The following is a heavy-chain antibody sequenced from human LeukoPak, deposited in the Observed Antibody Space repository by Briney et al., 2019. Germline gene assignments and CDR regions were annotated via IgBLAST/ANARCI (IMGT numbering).Heavy chain of an antibody. J-gene: IGHJ4*02. D-gene: IGHD4-17*01. V-gene: IGHV3-30*18. Sequence: PGRSLRLSCAASGFTFSTYGMHWVRQAPGKGLEWVAVISPDGSGKQYVDSVKGRFTISRDNSKNTLYLQMNNMRSEDTAVYYCAKEYGDFRGFDFWGQGTLVTVSS. CDR2: ISPDGSGK. CDR1: GFTFSTYG. CDR3: AKEYGDFRGFDF.